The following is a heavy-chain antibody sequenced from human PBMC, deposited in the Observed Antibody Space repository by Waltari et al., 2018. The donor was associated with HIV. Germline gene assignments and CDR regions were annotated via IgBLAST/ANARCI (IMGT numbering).Heavy chain of an antibody. CDR1: GGSVSSGSYY. D-gene: IGHD2-15*01. Sequence: QVQLQESGPGLVKPSETLSLTCSVSGGSVSSGSYYWSWIRQPPGKGLEWIGYLYYSGTTYYNPSLQGRVTMSSDTSNNQFSLNLNSVTAADTAVYFCARVENHCSGGRCYRVDYFDSWGQGTLVTVSS. CDR2: LYYSGTT. J-gene: IGHJ4*02. V-gene: IGHV4-61*01. CDR3: ARVENHCSGGRCYRVDYFDS.